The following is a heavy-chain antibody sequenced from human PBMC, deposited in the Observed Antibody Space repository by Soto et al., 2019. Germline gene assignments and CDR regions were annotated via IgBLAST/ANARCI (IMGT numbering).Heavy chain of an antibody. CDR2: IYNDGTT. Sequence: PGGSLRLSCVASGLPVAGSYMAWVRQAPGKGLEWASVIYNDGTTYYSQSVEGRFTISRDTSKNTLYLQMDRLRDEDTAAYYCVRPLPSGQTHARDVWGRGTTVTVSS. J-gene: IGHJ6*02. V-gene: IGHV3-53*01. D-gene: IGHD3-10*01. CDR3: VRPLPSGQTHARDV. CDR1: GLPVAGSY.